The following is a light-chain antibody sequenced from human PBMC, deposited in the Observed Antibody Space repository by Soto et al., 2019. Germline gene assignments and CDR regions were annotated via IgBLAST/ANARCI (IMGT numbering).Light chain of an antibody. CDR3: CSYAGSSTWV. Sequence: QSALTQPRSVSGSPGQSVXIXCTGTSNDVGGYNYVSWYQQHPGKAPKLLISDVNKRPSGVPDRFSGSKSGNTASLIISGLQAEDEADYYCCSYAGSSTWVFGGGTKLTVL. CDR2: DVN. V-gene: IGLV2-11*01. CDR1: SNDVGGYNY. J-gene: IGLJ3*02.